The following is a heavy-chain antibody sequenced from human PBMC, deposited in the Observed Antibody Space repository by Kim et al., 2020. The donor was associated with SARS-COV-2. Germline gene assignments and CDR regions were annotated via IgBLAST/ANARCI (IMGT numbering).Heavy chain of an antibody. CDR3: VKDRNRSWSFDY. D-gene: IGHD6-13*01. V-gene: IGHV3-30*18. J-gene: IGHJ4*02. CDR2: ISPEGKNK. Sequence: GGSLRLSCAASGFTLSENGMHWVRQAPGKGLEWVSVISPEGKNKYYAYSVKGRFTISRDTSKSMLYLQMNSLRPEDTAVYYCVKDRNRSWSFDYWGQGTLVTVSS. CDR1: GFTLSENG.